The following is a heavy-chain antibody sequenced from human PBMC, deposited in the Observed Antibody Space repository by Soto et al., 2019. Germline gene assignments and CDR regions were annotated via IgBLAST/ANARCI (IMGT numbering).Heavy chain of an antibody. D-gene: IGHD3-22*01. Sequence: PSETLSLTCTVSGGSISSYYWSWIRQPPGKGLEWIGYIYYSGSTNYNPSLKSRVTISVDTSKNQFSLKLSSVTAADTAVYYCASSLIDSSGYYYVPDYWGQGTLVTVSS. CDR3: ASSLIDSSGYYYVPDY. V-gene: IGHV4-59*01. CDR1: GGSISSYY. J-gene: IGHJ4*02. CDR2: IYYSGST.